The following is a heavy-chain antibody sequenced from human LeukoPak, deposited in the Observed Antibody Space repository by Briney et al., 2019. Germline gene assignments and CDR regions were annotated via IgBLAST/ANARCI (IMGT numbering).Heavy chain of an antibody. V-gene: IGHV3-48*04. CDR1: GFTFSGYI. Sequence: GGSLRLSCAASGFTFSGYIMNWVRQAPGKGLEWVSFIGSSGNTIYYADSVKGRFTISRDNAKNSLYLQMSSLRAEDTAVYYCARDWIGRGQTPYYFDYWGQGTLVTVSS. D-gene: IGHD2-2*03. CDR2: IGSSGNTI. CDR3: ARDWIGRGQTPYYFDY. J-gene: IGHJ4*02.